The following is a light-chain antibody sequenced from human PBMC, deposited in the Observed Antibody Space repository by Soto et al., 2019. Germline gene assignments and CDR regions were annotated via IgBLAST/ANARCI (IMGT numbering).Light chain of an antibody. CDR3: QQGKSFPFT. Sequence: DIQMTQSPSSLSASVGDRVTITCQASQDISNYLNWYQQKPGKAPNLLIFAASSLQTGVPSRFSGSGSGTDFTLTISSLQPEDFATYYCQQGKSFPFTFGGGTKVEFK. CDR2: AAS. V-gene: IGKV1-12*01. CDR1: QDISNY. J-gene: IGKJ4*01.